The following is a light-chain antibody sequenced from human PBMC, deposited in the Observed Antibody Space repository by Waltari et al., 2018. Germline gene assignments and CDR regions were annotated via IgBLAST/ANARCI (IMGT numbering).Light chain of an antibody. CDR2: GVS. CDR1: QNISSSY. V-gene: IGKV3-20*01. J-gene: IGKJ3*01. Sequence: ESVLPHSPGTLSLSPGERATLPCKTSQNISSSYLTWYQQKPGQAPRLVVYGVSTRATGIPDRFSGSRSGTDFTLTISRLEPEDFAVYYCQQYGGSPRIFTFGAGTKVEIK. CDR3: QQYGGSPRIFT.